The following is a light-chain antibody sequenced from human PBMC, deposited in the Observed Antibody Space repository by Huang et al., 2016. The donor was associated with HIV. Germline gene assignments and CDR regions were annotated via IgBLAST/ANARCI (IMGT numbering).Light chain of an antibody. V-gene: IGKV1-39*01. Sequence: DIQMTQSPSSLSAFVGDRITITCRASQSISRYLNWYQHKPGKAPKVLIYAASSLQSGVPSRFSGSGSGTDFTLAINSLQPEDFATYYCQQTYSTPITFGQGTRLEIK. CDR3: QQTYSTPIT. CDR2: AAS. CDR1: QSISRY. J-gene: IGKJ5*01.